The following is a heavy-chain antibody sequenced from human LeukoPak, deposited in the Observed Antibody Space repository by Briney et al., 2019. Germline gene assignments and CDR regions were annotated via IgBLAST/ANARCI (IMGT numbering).Heavy chain of an antibody. CDR2: INPNSGGT. D-gene: IGHD3-9*01. CDR3: ARDRGILTGYVDY. J-gene: IGHJ4*02. CDR1: GYTFTGYY. V-gene: IGHV1-2*02. Sequence: ASVKVSCKTSGYTFTGYYMHWVRQAPGQGLEWMGWINPNSGGTNYAQKFQGRVTMTRDTSISTAYMELSRLRSDDTAVYYCARDRGILTGYVDYWGQGTLVTVSS.